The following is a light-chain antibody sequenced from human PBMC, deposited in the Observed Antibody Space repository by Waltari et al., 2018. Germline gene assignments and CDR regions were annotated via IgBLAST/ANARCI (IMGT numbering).Light chain of an antibody. V-gene: IGLV2-8*01. Sequence: QSALTQPPSASGSPGQSVTIPCTGTSSDIGGYKYVSWYRQHPGKGPKLLIYEVSKRPSGVPNRFSGSKSGNTASLTVSGLQAEDEADYYCSSYAGSNNLVFGTGTKVTVL. CDR2: EVS. CDR3: SSYAGSNNLV. J-gene: IGLJ1*01. CDR1: SSDIGGYKY.